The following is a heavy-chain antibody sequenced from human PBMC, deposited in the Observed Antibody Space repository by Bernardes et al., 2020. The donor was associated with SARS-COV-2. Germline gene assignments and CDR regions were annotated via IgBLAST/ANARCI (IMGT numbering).Heavy chain of an antibody. CDR3: ARGRAGEPIAVAPSSYYYYGMDV. J-gene: IGHJ6*02. V-gene: IGHV1-18*01. CDR1: GYTFTSYG. CDR2: ISAYNGNT. Sequence: ASVKVSCKASGYTFTSYGISWVRQAPGQGLEWMGWISAYNGNTNYAQKLQGRVTMTTDTSTSTAYMELRSLRSDDTAVYYCARGRAGEPIAVAPSSYYYYGMDVWGQGTTVTVSS. D-gene: IGHD6-19*01.